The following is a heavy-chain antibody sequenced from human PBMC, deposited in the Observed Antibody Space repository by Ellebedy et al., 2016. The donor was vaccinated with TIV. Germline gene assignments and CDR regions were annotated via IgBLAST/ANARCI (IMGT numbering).Heavy chain of an antibody. CDR2: ISAYNGNT. Sequence: ASVKVSXXASGYTFTSYGISWVRQAPGQGLEWMGWISAYNGNTNYAQKLQGRVTMTTDTSTSTAYMELRSLRSDDTAVYYCARDHGGYSVPSYWGQGTLVTVSS. V-gene: IGHV1-18*01. CDR3: ARDHGGYSVPSY. CDR1: GYTFTSYG. J-gene: IGHJ4*02. D-gene: IGHD2-15*01.